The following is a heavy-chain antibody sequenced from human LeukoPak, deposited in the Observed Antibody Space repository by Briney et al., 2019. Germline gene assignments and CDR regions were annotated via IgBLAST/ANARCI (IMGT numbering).Heavy chain of an antibody. Sequence: PSETLSLTCAVSGYSITSGCYWGWLRQPPGKGLEWIASMYQSGTTYYNPSLKSRITILMDTSRNQIYLRLSSVTAADTAVYYCVRDCPGGAFYLDYWGQGALVTVSS. CDR3: VRDCPGGAFYLDY. CDR1: GYSITSGCY. V-gene: IGHV4-38-2*02. J-gene: IGHJ4*02. CDR2: MYQSGTT. D-gene: IGHD2-8*02.